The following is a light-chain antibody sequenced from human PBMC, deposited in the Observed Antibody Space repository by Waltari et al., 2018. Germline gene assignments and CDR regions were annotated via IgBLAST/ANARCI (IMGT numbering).Light chain of an antibody. CDR2: DNN. Sequence: QSVLTQPPSVSAAPGQRVTISCPGSNSNIGNNYVHWYQQLPGTAPKLLIYDNNKRPSGIPDRISGSKSGTSATLGITGLQTGDEADYYCATWDSSLSAGVFGGGTKLTVL. CDR3: ATWDSSLSAGV. J-gene: IGLJ3*02. V-gene: IGLV1-51*01. CDR1: NSNIGNNY.